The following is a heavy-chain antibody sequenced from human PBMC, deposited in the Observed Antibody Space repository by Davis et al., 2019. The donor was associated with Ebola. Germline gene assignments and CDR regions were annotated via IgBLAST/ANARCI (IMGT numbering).Heavy chain of an antibody. J-gene: IGHJ4*02. Sequence: SETLSLTCAVYGGSFSGYYWSWIRQPPGKGLEWIGEINHSGSTNYNPSLKSRVTISVDTSKNQFSLKLSSVTAADTAVYYCAGEAGLRGNYWGQGTLVTVSS. V-gene: IGHV4-34*01. CDR3: AGEAGLRGNY. CDR1: GGSFSGYY. D-gene: IGHD4-17*01. CDR2: INHSGST.